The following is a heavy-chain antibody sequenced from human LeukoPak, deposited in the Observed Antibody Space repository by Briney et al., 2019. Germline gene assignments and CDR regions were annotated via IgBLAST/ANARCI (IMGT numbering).Heavy chain of an antibody. D-gene: IGHD6-13*01. V-gene: IGHV3-53*01. J-gene: IGHJ4*02. CDR2: IYPDGRT. Sequence: PGGSLRLSCAASGSYMTWVRQAPGTWREWVSLIYPDGRTYYTDSVKGRFTISRDNSKNTLYLQMNSLRAEDTAVYYCVRGIGTSWSLDQWGQGTLVTVSS. CDR1: GSY. CDR3: VRGIGTSWSLDQ.